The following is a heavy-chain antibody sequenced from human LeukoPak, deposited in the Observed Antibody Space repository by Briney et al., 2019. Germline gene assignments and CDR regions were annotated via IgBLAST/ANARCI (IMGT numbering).Heavy chain of an antibody. Sequence: GESLQISCSASGFTFIRNAMNWVRQAPGKGLEWVAAISGNGLGTYYADSVKGRFNISRDNSRNTLYLQVNSLRIEDTAFYYCAKDANYLRSSGYLIPIDFWGQGTLVTVSS. D-gene: IGHD3-22*01. V-gene: IGHV3-23*01. CDR3: AKDANYLRSSGYLIPIDF. J-gene: IGHJ4*02. CDR2: ISGNGLGT. CDR1: GFTFIRNA.